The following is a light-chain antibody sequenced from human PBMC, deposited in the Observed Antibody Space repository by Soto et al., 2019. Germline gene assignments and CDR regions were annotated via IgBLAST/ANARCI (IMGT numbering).Light chain of an antibody. CDR3: QQYGGSPRIT. CDR2: GAS. V-gene: IGKV3-20*01. CDR1: ERLSSVY. J-gene: IGKJ5*01. Sequence: EMVLTQSPGTLSLSPGERATLSCRAGERLSSVYLAWYQQRPGQPPRLLIYGASNRATGIPDRFSVSGSGTDVTIIINRLEPEDVAIYYCQQYGGSPRITFGQGTRLEIK.